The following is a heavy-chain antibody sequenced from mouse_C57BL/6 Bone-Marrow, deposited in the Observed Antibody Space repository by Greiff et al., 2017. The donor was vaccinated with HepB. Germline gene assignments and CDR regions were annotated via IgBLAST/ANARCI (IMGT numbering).Heavy chain of an antibody. D-gene: IGHD1-1*01. V-gene: IGHV14-3*01. CDR1: GFNIKNNY. J-gene: IGHJ2*01. CDR2: IDPANGNT. Sequence: EVQLQQSVAELVRPGASVKLSCTASGFNIKNNYMHWVKQRPEQGLEWIGRIDPANGNTKYAPKFQGKATITADTSSNTAYLQLSSLTSEDTAIYYCALITTVPDYWGQGTTLTVSS. CDR3: ALITTVPDY.